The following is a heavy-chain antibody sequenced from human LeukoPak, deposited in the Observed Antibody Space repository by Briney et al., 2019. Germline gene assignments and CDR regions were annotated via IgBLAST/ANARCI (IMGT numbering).Heavy chain of an antibody. CDR2: MNPNSGNT. Sequence: ASVKVSCKASGYTFTSYDINWVRQATGQGLEWMGWMNPNSGNTGYAQKFQGRVTMTRNTSISTAYMELSSLRSEDTAVYYCARGSYDILTGHQWYGMDVWGQGTTVTVSS. J-gene: IGHJ6*02. CDR1: GYTFTSYD. CDR3: ARGSYDILTGHQWYGMDV. V-gene: IGHV1-8*01. D-gene: IGHD3-9*01.